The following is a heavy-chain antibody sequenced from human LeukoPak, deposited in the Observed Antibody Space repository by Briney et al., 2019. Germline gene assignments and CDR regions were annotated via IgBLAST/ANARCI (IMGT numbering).Heavy chain of an antibody. J-gene: IGHJ4*02. Sequence: GSLRLSCAASGFTFTDYAMSWVRQAPEKGLEWISTISDNGGETYYADSVKGRFAISRDNSKNTLFLQMNSLRAEDSAVYYCATDRERDPSVYYLVGGQGALITVSS. D-gene: IGHD3-22*01. CDR2: ISDNGGET. V-gene: IGHV3-23*01. CDR3: ATDRERDPSVYYLV. CDR1: GFTFTDYA.